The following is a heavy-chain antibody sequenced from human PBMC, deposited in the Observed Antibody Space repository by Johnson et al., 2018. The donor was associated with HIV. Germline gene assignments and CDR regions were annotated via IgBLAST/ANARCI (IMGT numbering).Heavy chain of an antibody. CDR1: GFTFTSYT. CDR3: AKTAWVWEGDASDI. CDR2: ISGSGASR. Sequence: VQLVESGGGLVQPGGSLRLSCAASGFTFTSYTVSWVRQAPGKGLEWVSAISGSGASRYFADSVKGRFTISRDNSKNTLYLQMNSLRAEDTAIYYCAKTAWVWEGDASDIWGQGTMVTVSS. V-gene: IGHV3-23*04. D-gene: IGHD3-16*01. J-gene: IGHJ3*02.